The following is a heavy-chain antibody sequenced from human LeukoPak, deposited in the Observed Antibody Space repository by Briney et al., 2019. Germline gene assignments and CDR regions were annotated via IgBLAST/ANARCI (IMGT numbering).Heavy chain of an antibody. CDR1: GFTFSSYA. Sequence: GGSLRLSCAASGFTFSSYAMSWVRQAPGKGLEWVSAISGSGDITYLADSVKGRFTISRDNSKNTLYLQMNSLRTEDTAVYYCAKVAGSGSYYNGFDSWGQGTLVTVSS. V-gene: IGHV3-23*01. J-gene: IGHJ4*02. D-gene: IGHD3-10*01. CDR3: AKVAGSGSYYNGFDS. CDR2: ISGSGDIT.